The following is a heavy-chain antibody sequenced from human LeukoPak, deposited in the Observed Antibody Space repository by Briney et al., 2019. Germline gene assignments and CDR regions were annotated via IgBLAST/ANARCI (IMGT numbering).Heavy chain of an antibody. J-gene: IGHJ4*02. CDR2: ISSSGSGI. Sequence: PGGSLRLSCAASGFTFSSYEMNWVRQAPGKGLEWISYISSSGSGIYYADSVKGRFTISRDNAKNSQFLQMNSLRVEDTAVYYCVRASTSGWYAMAYFDFWGQGTLVTVSS. D-gene: IGHD6-19*01. CDR1: GFTFSSYE. V-gene: IGHV3-48*03. CDR3: VRASTSGWYAMAYFDF.